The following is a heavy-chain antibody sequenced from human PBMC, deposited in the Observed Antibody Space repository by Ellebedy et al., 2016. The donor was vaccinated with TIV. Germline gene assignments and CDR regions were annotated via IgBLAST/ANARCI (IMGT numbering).Heavy chain of an antibody. D-gene: IGHD2-21*02. CDR3: ARNRHVERGDCLDY. CDR2: IWYDGGNQ. Sequence: PGGSLRLSCEASGFIFSTYGLPWVRQAPGKGLEWVAFIWYDGGNQYYADSVKGRFTISRDNSKNTLYLQMNNLGAEDTAVFYCARNRHVERGDCLDYWGQGTLVTVSS. V-gene: IGHV3-33*01. J-gene: IGHJ4*02. CDR1: GFIFSTYG.